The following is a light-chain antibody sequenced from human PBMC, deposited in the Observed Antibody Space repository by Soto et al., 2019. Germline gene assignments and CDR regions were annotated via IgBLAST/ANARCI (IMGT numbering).Light chain of an antibody. CDR2: GNN. Sequence: QSVLTQPPSVSGAPGQRVTISCTGSSSSVGAGYDVHWYQQLPGTAPKLLIYGNNNRPSGVPDRFSGSKSGTSASLAITGLQAEDEADYYCNSYAGTSNVFGTGTKVTVL. CDR1: SSSVGAGYD. J-gene: IGLJ1*01. CDR3: NSYAGTSNV. V-gene: IGLV1-40*01.